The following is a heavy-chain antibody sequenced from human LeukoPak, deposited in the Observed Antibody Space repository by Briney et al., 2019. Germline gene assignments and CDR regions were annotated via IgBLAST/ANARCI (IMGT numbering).Heavy chain of an antibody. J-gene: IGHJ4*02. CDR3: ARTVPGHTTCWDYFDS. V-gene: IGHV3-7*01. CDR1: GFTFSDYY. CDR2: IKVDGGEK. D-gene: IGHD1-26*01. Sequence: GGSLRLSCAASGFTFSDYYMSWIRQAPGKGLEWVANIKVDGGEKYYADSVKGRFTVSRDNAKNSLYLQMNSLRAEDTAIYYCARTVPGHTTCWDYFDSWGQGTLVTVSS.